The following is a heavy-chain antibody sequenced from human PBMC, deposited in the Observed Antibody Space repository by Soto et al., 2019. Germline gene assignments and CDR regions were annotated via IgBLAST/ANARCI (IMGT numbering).Heavy chain of an antibody. CDR2: ISGSGGST. CDR1: GFTFSSYA. D-gene: IGHD1-26*01. J-gene: IGHJ4*02. CDR3: ARRGSGSYDDY. V-gene: IGHV3-23*01. Sequence: EVQLLESGGGLVQPGGSLRLSCAASGFTFSSYAMRWVRQAPGKGLEWVSAISGSGGSTYYADSVKGRFTISRDNSKNTVYLQMNSLRGEDTAVYYCARRGSGSYDDYWGQGTLVTVSS.